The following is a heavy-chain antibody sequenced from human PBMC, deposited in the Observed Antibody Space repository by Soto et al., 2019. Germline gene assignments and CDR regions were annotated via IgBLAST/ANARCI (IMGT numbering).Heavy chain of an antibody. D-gene: IGHD1-26*01. J-gene: IGHJ6*02. CDR2: INPNGGAT. Sequence: EXSVKVSCNASGYPFTGYYMYWVRQAPGQGLEWMGRINPNGGATNYAQKFQGRVTMTRDTSIKTAYMELSGLKSDDTAVYYCARVWVGASIDGMDVWGLGTTVTVSS. CDR1: GYPFTGYY. CDR3: ARVWVGASIDGMDV. V-gene: IGHV1-2*06.